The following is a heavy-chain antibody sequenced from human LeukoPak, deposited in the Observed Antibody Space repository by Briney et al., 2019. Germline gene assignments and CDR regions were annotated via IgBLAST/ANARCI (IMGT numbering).Heavy chain of an antibody. Sequence: ASVKVSCKASGYTFTGYYMNWVRQAAGQGLEWMGGINPHSGVTKYAQKFQGRVTMTRDTSISTAYMELSRLRSDDTAVYYCASALPLGSSGWYYEGEYLVYWGQGTLVTVSS. J-gene: IGHJ4*02. D-gene: IGHD6-19*01. CDR2: INPHSGVT. V-gene: IGHV1-2*02. CDR1: GYTFTGYY. CDR3: ASALPLGSSGWYYEGEYLVY.